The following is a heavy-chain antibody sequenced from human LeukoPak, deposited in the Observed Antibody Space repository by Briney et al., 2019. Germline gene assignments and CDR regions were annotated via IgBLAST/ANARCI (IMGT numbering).Heavy chain of an antibody. CDR2: IWYDGSSK. Sequence: PGKSLRLSCAASGFTFSSYGMHWVRQAPGKGLEWVAVIWYDGSSKYCADSVKGRFTISRDNSKNTLYLQVNSLRAGDTAVYYCARARNDYDSSGFSALDLWGQGTLVTVSS. D-gene: IGHD3-22*01. CDR3: ARARNDYDSSGFSALDL. CDR1: GFTFSSYG. J-gene: IGHJ5*02. V-gene: IGHV3-33*01.